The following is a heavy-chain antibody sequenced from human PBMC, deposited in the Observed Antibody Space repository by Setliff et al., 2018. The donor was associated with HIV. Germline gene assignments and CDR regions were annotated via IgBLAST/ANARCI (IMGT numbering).Heavy chain of an antibody. D-gene: IGHD3-22*01. J-gene: IGHJ4*02. CDR2: ISAYNGNT. Sequence: ASVKVSCKASGYNFNTYGINWVRQAPGQGLEWMGWISAYNGNTNYAQKLQVRVTMTTDTSTSTAYMELRSLRSDDTAVYYCATFFYDSSGYYLDYWGQGTLVTVSS. V-gene: IGHV1-18*01. CDR1: GYNFNTYG. CDR3: ATFFYDSSGYYLDY.